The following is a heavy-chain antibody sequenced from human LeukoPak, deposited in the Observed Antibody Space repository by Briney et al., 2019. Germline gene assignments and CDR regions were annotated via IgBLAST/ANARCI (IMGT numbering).Heavy chain of an antibody. Sequence: GGALRLSCAASGFTFSSYGMHWVRQARCKGLEWVAVISYDGSNKYYADSVKGRFTISRDNSKNTLYLQMNSLRAEDTAVHYCAKDFSSSWHDAFDIWGQGTMVTVSS. D-gene: IGHD6-13*01. CDR1: GFTFSSYG. J-gene: IGHJ3*02. CDR3: AKDFSSSWHDAFDI. CDR2: ISYDGSNK. V-gene: IGHV3-30*18.